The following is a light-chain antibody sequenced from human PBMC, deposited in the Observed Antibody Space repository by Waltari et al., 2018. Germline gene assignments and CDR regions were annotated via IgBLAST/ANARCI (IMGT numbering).Light chain of an antibody. V-gene: IGLV1-40*01. CDR1: SSNIGAGYD. Sequence: QSVLTQPPSVSGAPGQRVTISCAGSSSNIGAGYDVNWYQQLPEAAPKLLIYGNINRPSGVPDRFSGSKSGTSASLAITGLQADDEADYYCQSYDSSLDVVFGGGTKLTVL. J-gene: IGLJ2*01. CDR2: GNI. CDR3: QSYDSSLDVV.